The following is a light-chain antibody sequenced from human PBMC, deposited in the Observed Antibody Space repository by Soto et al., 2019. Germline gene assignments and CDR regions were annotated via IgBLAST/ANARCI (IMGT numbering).Light chain of an antibody. V-gene: IGLV2-18*02. Sequence: QSALTQPPSVSGSPGQSVTIACTGTSRDVGSYNRVSWYQQPPGTAPKLMIYEVSHRPSGVPDRFSGSKSGYTASLTISGLQAEDEADYYCSSYTSSSTYVFGTGTKVTVL. J-gene: IGLJ1*01. CDR2: EVS. CDR1: SRDVGSYNR. CDR3: SSYTSSSTYV.